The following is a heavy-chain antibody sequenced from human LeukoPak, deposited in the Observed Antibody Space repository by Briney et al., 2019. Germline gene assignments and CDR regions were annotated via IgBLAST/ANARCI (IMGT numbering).Heavy chain of an antibody. CDR3: ARGLFLSGYLDAFDI. D-gene: IGHD3-22*01. V-gene: IGHV3-20*04. CDR2: INWNGGST. Sequence: GGSLRLSCAASGFTFSSYGMSWVRQAPGKGLEWVSGINWNGGSTGYADSVKGRFTISRDNAKNSLYLQMNSLRAEDTALYYCARGLFLSGYLDAFDIWGQGTVVTVSS. J-gene: IGHJ3*02. CDR1: GFTFSSYG.